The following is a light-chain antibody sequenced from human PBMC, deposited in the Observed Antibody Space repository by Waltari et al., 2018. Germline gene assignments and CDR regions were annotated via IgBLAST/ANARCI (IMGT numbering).Light chain of an antibody. CDR2: AAS. CDR1: QSISSY. J-gene: IGKJ5*01. CDR3: QQGDITPPIT. Sequence: DIQMTQSPSSLSASVGDRVTITCRASQSISSYLNCYQQKPGKAPKPLIYAASSLQIGVPSRFSGSGSGTDFTLTISSLQPEDVASYCCQQGDITPPITCGQVTRLEIK. V-gene: IGKV1-39*01.